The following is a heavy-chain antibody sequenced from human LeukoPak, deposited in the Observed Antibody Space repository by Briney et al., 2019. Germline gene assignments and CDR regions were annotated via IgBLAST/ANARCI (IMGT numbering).Heavy chain of an antibody. Sequence: PGGSLRLSCAASGFTVSSNYMNWVRQAPGKGLEWVSIIYSAGTTYYADSVKGRFTISRDNSKNTLYLQMNSLRAEDTAVYYCARSVMIGYWGQGTLVTVSS. V-gene: IGHV3-53*01. D-gene: IGHD2-21*01. CDR3: ARSVMIGY. J-gene: IGHJ4*02. CDR1: GFTVSSNY. CDR2: IYSAGTT.